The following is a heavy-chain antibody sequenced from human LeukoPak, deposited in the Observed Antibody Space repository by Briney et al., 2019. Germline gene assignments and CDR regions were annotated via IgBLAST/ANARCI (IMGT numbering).Heavy chain of an antibody. CDR3: AKRVSGRYLVDY. D-gene: IGHD6-19*01. CDR1: GFSFSSYA. CDR2: ITGSGSST. Sequence: GGSLRLSCAASGFSFSSYAMSWVRQAPGKGLEWVSAITGSGSSTFYADAVKGRFTISKDNSKNTLYLQMNSLRAEDTAVYYCAKRVSGRYLVDYWGQGALATVSS. J-gene: IGHJ4*02. V-gene: IGHV3-23*01.